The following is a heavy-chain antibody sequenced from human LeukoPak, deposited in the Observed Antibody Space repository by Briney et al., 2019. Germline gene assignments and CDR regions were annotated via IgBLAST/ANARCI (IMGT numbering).Heavy chain of an antibody. D-gene: IGHD3-3*01. J-gene: IGHJ5*02. CDR1: GGSISSGGYY. Sequence: SQTLSLTCTVSGGSISSGGYYWSWIRQHPGKGLEWIGYIYYSGSTYYNPSLKSRVTISVDTSKNQFSLKLSSVTAADTAVYYCGRFFGRSTPGFAPGGEEPRVPVSS. CDR2: IYYSGST. CDR3: GRFFGRSTPGFAP. V-gene: IGHV4-31*03.